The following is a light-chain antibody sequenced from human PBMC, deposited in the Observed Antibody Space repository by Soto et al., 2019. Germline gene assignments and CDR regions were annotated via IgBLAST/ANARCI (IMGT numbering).Light chain of an antibody. CDR1: TSISSW. Sequence: DIQMTQSPSTLSASVGDAITITCRASTSISSWLAWYQQKPGKAPNLLIYQASSLQGGVPSRFSGSGSGTEFTLTISTLQPDDFATYYCQQYNGYPLTFGGGTKVEIK. V-gene: IGKV1-5*03. CDR3: QQYNGYPLT. CDR2: QAS. J-gene: IGKJ4*01.